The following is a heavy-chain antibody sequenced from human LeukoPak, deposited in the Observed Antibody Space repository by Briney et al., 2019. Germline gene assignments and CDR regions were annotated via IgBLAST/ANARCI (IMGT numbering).Heavy chain of an antibody. D-gene: IGHD6-13*01. CDR3: ARIRSLVILDY. Sequence: PSETLSLTCTVSGVSISSYYWSWIRQPAGKGLEWIGRISTSGSTNYNPSLKSRVTMSVDTSKNQFSLKLSSVTAADTAVYYCARIRSLVILDYWGQGTLVTVSS. J-gene: IGHJ4*02. CDR1: GVSISSYY. V-gene: IGHV4-4*07. CDR2: ISTSGST.